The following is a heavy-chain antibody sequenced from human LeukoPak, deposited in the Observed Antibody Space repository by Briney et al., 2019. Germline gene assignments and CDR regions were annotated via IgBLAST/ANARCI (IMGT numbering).Heavy chain of an antibody. V-gene: IGHV4-39*01. CDR1: GDSTSSSTYY. CDR3: ATHRRSGSGGSENAFEI. D-gene: IGHD5-12*01. J-gene: IGHJ3*02. Sequence: SETLSLTCTVPGDSTSSSTYYWDGIRQAPGKGLEWIGNIYDSGTTHYNPSLRSRITISGDTSKNQFSLKLNSVNAADTAIYYCATHRRSGSGGSENAFEIWGQGTMVTVSS. CDR2: IYDSGTT.